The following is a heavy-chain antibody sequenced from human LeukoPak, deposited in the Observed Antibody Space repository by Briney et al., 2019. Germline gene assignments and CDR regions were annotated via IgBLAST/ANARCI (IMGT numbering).Heavy chain of an antibody. Sequence: QSGGSLRLSCAASGFTFSSYAMHWVRQAPGKGLEWVAVISYDGSNKYYADSVKGRLTISRDNSKNTLYLQMNSLRAEDTAVYYCARAPDFRSSWGQGTLVTVSS. D-gene: IGHD3-3*01. CDR2: ISYDGSNK. J-gene: IGHJ5*02. V-gene: IGHV3-30-3*01. CDR3: ARAPDFRSS. CDR1: GFTFSSYA.